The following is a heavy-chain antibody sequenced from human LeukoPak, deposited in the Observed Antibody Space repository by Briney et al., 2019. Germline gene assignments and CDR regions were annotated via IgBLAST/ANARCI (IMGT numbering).Heavy chain of an antibody. CDR2: IYYSGST. CDR3: ARGRYSSGWCFDY. J-gene: IGHJ4*02. Sequence: PSETLSLTCTVSGGSISSSSYYWGWIRQPPGKGLEWIGSIYYSGSTYYNPSLKSRVTISVDTSKNQFSLKLSSVTAADTAVYYCARGRYSSGWCFDYWGQGTLVTVSS. CDR1: GGSISSSSYY. V-gene: IGHV4-39*07. D-gene: IGHD6-19*01.